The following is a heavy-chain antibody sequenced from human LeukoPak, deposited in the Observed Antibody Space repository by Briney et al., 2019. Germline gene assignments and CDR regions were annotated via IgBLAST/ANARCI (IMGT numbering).Heavy chain of an antibody. V-gene: IGHV4-34*01. J-gene: IGHJ5*02. D-gene: IGHD1/OR15-1a*01. Sequence: SETLSLTCAVYGGSFSGYYWSWIRQPPGKGLEWIGEINHSGSTNYNPSLKSRVTISVDTSKNQFSLKLSAVTGADTAVYYCARGRGWNRNWFDPWGQGTLVTVSS. CDR2: INHSGST. CDR1: GGSFSGYY. CDR3: ARGRGWNRNWFDP.